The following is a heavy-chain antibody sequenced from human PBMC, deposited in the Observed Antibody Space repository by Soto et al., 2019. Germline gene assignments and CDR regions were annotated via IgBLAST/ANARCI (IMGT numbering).Heavy chain of an antibody. J-gene: IGHJ4*02. CDR3: AVPTGIEVTGPAY. CDR1: GFTFRNYA. V-gene: IGHV3-23*01. D-gene: IGHD6-19*01. Sequence: EVQLLESGGGLVQPGGSLRLSCAASGFTFRNYAMSWVRQAPGKGLEWVSAISGSGGDTYYADSVKGRFTISRDNSKNTLYLQMNSLRAEDTAIYYCAVPTGIEVTGPAYWGQGALVSVSS. CDR2: ISGSGGDT.